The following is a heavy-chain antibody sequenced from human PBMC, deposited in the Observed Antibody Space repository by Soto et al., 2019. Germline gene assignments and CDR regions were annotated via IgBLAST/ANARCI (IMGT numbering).Heavy chain of an antibody. CDR3: ARGRNPSDLFPTYYMDV. V-gene: IGHV3-74*01. Sequence: GGSLRLSCAASGFTFSSYWMHWVRQAPGKGLVWVSRINSDGSSTSYADSVKGRFTISRDNAKNTLYLQMNSLRAEDTAVYYCARGRNPSDLFPTYYMDVWGKGTTVTVSS. D-gene: IGHD2-21*01. CDR2: INSDGSST. CDR1: GFTFSSYW. J-gene: IGHJ6*03.